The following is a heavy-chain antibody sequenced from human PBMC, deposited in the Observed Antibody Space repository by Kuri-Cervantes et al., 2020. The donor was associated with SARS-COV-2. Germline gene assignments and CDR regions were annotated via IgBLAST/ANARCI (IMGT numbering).Heavy chain of an antibody. Sequence: SVKVSCKASGGTFSSYAISWVRQAPGQGLEWMGGIIPIFGTANYAQKFQGRVTITADESTSTAYMELSSLRSEGTAVNYCARTEDIVLMVYGLYGMDVWGQGTTVTVSS. D-gene: IGHD2-8*01. CDR2: IIPIFGTA. V-gene: IGHV1-69*13. CDR1: GGTFSSYA. J-gene: IGHJ6*02. CDR3: ARTEDIVLMVYGLYGMDV.